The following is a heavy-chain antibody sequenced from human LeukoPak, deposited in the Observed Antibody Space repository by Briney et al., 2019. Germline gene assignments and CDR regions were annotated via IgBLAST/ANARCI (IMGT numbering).Heavy chain of an antibody. CDR3: ARVAVRGEGLYYFDY. D-gene: IGHD3-10*01. CDR1: GGSVSRGSYY. Sequence: PSETLSLTCTVSGGSVSRGSYYWSWIRQPPGKGLEWIGYIYYSGSTNYNPSLKSRVTISVDTSKNQFSLKLSSVTAADTAVYYCARVAVRGEGLYYFDYWGQGTLVTVSS. V-gene: IGHV4-61*01. CDR2: IYYSGST. J-gene: IGHJ4*02.